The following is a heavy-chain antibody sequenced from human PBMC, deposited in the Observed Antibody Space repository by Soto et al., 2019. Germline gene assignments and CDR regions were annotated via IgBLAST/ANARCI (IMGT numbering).Heavy chain of an antibody. CDR2: ISYDGSNK. CDR1: GFTLSSYA. Sequence: QVQLVESGGGVVQPGRSLRLSCAASGFTLSSYAMHWVRQAPGKGLEWVAVISYDGSNKYYADSVKGRFTISRDNSKNTLYLQMNSLRAEDTAVYYCARDEAVLYLFDYWGQGTLVTVSS. D-gene: IGHD2-15*01. CDR3: ARDEAVLYLFDY. V-gene: IGHV3-30-3*01. J-gene: IGHJ4*02.